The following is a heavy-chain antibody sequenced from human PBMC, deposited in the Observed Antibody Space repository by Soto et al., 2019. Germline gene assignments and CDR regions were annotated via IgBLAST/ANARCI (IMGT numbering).Heavy chain of an antibody. CDR3: ARKGTGTTSMDV. D-gene: IGHD1-1*01. CDR1: GYTFTSYD. Sequence: QVQLVQSGAEVKKPGASVKVSCKASGYTFTSYDINWVRQAPGQGLEWMGWMNPNSGNTRYSQKFRGRVTMTRNTSTRTAAMELSSLRSEDTAVYYCARKGTGTTSMDVWGQGTMVTVSS. CDR2: MNPNSGNT. J-gene: IGHJ6*02. V-gene: IGHV1-8*02.